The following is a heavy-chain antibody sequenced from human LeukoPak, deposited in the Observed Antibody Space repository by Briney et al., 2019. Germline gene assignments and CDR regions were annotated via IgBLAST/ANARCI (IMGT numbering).Heavy chain of an antibody. CDR3: ARVRGYCSGGSCYGYYLDY. J-gene: IGHJ4*02. D-gene: IGHD2-15*01. CDR2: IIGSGSAI. CDR1: GITFSGYY. V-gene: IGHV3-11*01. Sequence: GGSLRLSCAASGITFSGYYMSWIRQAPGKGLEWVSYIIGSGSAIFYADSVKGRFTISRDNAKNSLYLQMNSLRAEDTAVYYCARVRGYCSGGSCYGYYLDYWGQGNLVTVSS.